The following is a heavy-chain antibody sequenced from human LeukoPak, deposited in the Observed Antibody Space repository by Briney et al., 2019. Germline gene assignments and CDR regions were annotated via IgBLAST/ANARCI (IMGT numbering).Heavy chain of an antibody. CDR3: ASPGLELLAGFAFDI. D-gene: IGHD1-7*01. J-gene: IGHJ3*02. V-gene: IGHV3-53*01. Sequence: GGSLRLSCAASGFTVSSNYMSWVRQAPGKGLEWVLVIYSGGSTYYADSVKGRFTISRDNSKNTLYLQMNSLRAEDTAVYYCASPGLELLAGFAFDIWGQGTMVTVSS. CDR2: IYSGGST. CDR1: GFTVSSNY.